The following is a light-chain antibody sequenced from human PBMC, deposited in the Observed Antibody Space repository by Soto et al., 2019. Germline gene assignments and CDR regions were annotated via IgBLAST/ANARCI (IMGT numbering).Light chain of an antibody. CDR1: QFVSSRY. CDR2: GAS. CDR3: LQYESSPRT. J-gene: IGKJ5*01. Sequence: EFLLTPSPGTLSLTPGESGTLXXRASQFVSSRYLGWYQQKPGKAPSXXIYGASSRATGIPARFSGSGSGTDFTLTITPLQPEDFAVYYCLQYESSPRTFGQGTRLDIK. V-gene: IGKV3-20*01.